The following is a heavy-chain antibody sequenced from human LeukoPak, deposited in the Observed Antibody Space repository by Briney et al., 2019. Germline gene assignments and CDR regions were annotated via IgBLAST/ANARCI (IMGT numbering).Heavy chain of an antibody. CDR2: ISGSGGST. Sequence: GGSLRLSCAASGFTFGSYAMSWVRQAPGKGLEWVSAISGSGGSTYYADSVKGRFTISRDNSKNTLYLQMNSLRAEDTAVYYCAKHRAYSSGWYYYFDYWGQGTLVTVSS. CDR1: GFTFGSYA. D-gene: IGHD6-19*01. CDR3: AKHRAYSSGWYYYFDY. V-gene: IGHV3-23*01. J-gene: IGHJ4*02.